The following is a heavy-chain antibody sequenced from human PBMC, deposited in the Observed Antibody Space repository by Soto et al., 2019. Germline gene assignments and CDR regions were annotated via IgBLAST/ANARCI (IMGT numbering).Heavy chain of an antibody. CDR3: ARESEDLTSNFDY. V-gene: IGHV3-21*06. CDR2: ISSTTNYI. Sequence: GALRLSCAASGFTFTRYSMNWVLQAPGKGLEWVSSISSTTNYIYYGDSMKGRFTISRDNAKNSLYLEMNSLRAEDTAVYYCARESEDLTSNFDYWGQGTLVTVSS. J-gene: IGHJ4*02. CDR1: GFTFTRYS.